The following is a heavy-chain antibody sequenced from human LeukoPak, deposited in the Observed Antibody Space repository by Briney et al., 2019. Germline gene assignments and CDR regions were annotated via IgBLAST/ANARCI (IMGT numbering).Heavy chain of an antibody. D-gene: IGHD1-26*01. V-gene: IGHV4-31*03. CDR3: ARLVSGGTGIDY. J-gene: IGHJ4*02. CDR2: IYYSGST. CDR1: GGSISSGGYY. Sequence: PSQTLSLTCTVSGGSISSGGYYWSWIRQHPGKGLEWIGYIYYSGSTYYNPSLKSRVTISVDTSKNQFSLKLSSVTAADTAVYYCARLVSGGTGIDYWGQGTLVTVSS.